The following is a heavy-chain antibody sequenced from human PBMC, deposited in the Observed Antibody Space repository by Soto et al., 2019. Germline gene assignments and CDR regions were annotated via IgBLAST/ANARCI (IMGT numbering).Heavy chain of an antibody. CDR1: GFTFSSSE. J-gene: IGHJ3*01. CDR3: ARRDSR. CDR2: IHPRGQPI. Sequence: EVQLVESGGGLIQPGGSLRLSCAASGFTFSSSEMYWVRQAPGKGLEWVSYIHPRGQPIFYADSVKGRFTISRDNAKNSLYLQMSSLRAEDSAVYYCARRDSRWGQGTMVTVSS. D-gene: IGHD3-22*01. V-gene: IGHV3-48*03.